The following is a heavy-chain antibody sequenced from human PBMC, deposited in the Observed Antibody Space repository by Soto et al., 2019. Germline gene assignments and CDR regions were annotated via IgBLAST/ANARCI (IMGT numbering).Heavy chain of an antibody. Sequence: GGSLRLSCAASGFNFGVFGMHWVRQPPGKGLEWLSVLSYEGSEEYYADSVRGRFTISRDNSKNTLFLQMDSLRVDDTGVYYCALTRRSSLLDVAGPGFEYWGQGTLVTAPQ. J-gene: IGHJ4*02. CDR3: ALTRRSSLLDVAGPGFEY. CDR2: LSYEGSEE. CDR1: GFNFGVFG. V-gene: IGHV3-30*03. D-gene: IGHD6-19*01.